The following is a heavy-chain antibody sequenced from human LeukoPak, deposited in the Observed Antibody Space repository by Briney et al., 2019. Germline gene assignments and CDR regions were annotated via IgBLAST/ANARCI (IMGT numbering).Heavy chain of an antibody. D-gene: IGHD6-13*01. CDR3: AKDLGIAAAGKGFDY. CDR1: GFTFSRYA. J-gene: IGHJ4*02. Sequence: PGVSLRLSCAASGFTFSRYAMSWVPQAPGKGLEWVSAISGSGGSTYYADSVKGRLPISRDNPKNTLYLQMNSMRAEDTAVYYCAKDLGIAAAGKGFDYWGQGTLVTVSS. V-gene: IGHV3-23*01. CDR2: ISGSGGST.